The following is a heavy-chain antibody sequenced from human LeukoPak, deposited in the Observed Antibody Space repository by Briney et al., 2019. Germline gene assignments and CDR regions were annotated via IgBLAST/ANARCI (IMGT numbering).Heavy chain of an antibody. CDR2: VYQTGNA. Sequence: SETLSLTCSVSGQSISSGYYWGWMRQSPGKGLEWIGSVYQTGNANYNPFLKSRAVISVDTSKNQFSLKVTSVTATDTAVYYCARGGIRGGFDNWFDPWGQGALVTVSS. CDR3: ARGGIRGGFDNWFDP. J-gene: IGHJ5*02. D-gene: IGHD3-10*01. V-gene: IGHV4-38-2*02. CDR1: GQSISSGYY.